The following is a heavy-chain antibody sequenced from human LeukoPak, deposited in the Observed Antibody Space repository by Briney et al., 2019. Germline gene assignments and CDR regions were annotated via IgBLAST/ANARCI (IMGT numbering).Heavy chain of an antibody. Sequence: SETLSLTCTVSGDSISSYYWSWIRQPPGKGLECIGYIYYSGSTNYNPSLKSRVTISVDTSKNQFSLKLSSVTAADTAVYYCARLVGYNYGYYYFDYWGQGTLVTVSS. CDR1: GDSISSYY. CDR3: ARLVGYNYGYYYFDY. CDR2: IYYSGST. D-gene: IGHD5-18*01. J-gene: IGHJ4*02. V-gene: IGHV4-59*08.